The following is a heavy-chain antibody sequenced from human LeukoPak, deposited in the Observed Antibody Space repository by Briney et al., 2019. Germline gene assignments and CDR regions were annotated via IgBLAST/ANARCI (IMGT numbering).Heavy chain of an antibody. CDR2: IYTSGST. V-gene: IGHV4-4*07. Sequence: KPSETLSLTCTVSGGSISSYYCSWIRQPAGKGLEWIGRIYTSGSTNYNPSLKSRVTMSVDTSKNQFSLKLSSVTAADTAVYYCARIAGATGHYYFDYWGQGTLVTVSS. J-gene: IGHJ4*02. CDR1: GGSISSYY. D-gene: IGHD1-26*01. CDR3: ARIAGATGHYYFDY.